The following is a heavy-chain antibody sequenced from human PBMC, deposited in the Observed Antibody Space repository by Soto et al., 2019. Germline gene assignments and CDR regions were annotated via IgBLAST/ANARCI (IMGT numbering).Heavy chain of an antibody. CDR2: ISYDGSNK. J-gene: IGHJ4*02. CDR1: GFSFSGYG. CDR3: AKEKQGLALDY. D-gene: IGHD3-9*01. Sequence: QVQLVESGGGVVQAGRSLRLSCAASGFSFSGYGMHWVRQAPGRGLEWVAVISYDGSNKYYADSVKGRLTISRDNSKNTPYLQMNSLRAEDTAVYSSAKEKQGLALDYWGQRTTVTVSS. V-gene: IGHV3-30*18.